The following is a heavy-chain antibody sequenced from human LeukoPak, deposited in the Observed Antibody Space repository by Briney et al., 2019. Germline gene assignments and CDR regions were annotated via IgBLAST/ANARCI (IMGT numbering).Heavy chain of an antibody. Sequence: PSETLSLTCTVSGDSISSYYWSWIRQPPGKGLEWLGYIYYSGSTNYNPSLKSRVTISVDTSKNQFSLKLSSVTAADTAVYYCARRPTVTTYSGAFDIWGQGTMVTVSS. CDR1: GDSISSYY. CDR2: IYYSGST. J-gene: IGHJ3*02. V-gene: IGHV4-59*12. D-gene: IGHD4-17*01. CDR3: ARRPTVTTYSGAFDI.